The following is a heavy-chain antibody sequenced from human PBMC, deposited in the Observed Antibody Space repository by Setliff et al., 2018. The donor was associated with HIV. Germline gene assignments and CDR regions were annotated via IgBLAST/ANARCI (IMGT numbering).Heavy chain of an antibody. V-gene: IGHV4-34*01. CDR2: INHSGVT. D-gene: IGHD2-15*01. Sequence: KPSETLSLTCAVYGESFSAYFWSWIRQSPGKGLEWIGEINHSGVTNYNPSLKSRVTILVDTSKNQLSLNVTSVTAADTAVYFCARHGGRSFDSWGQGTLVTVSS. J-gene: IGHJ4*02. CDR3: ARHGGRSFDS. CDR1: GESFSAYF.